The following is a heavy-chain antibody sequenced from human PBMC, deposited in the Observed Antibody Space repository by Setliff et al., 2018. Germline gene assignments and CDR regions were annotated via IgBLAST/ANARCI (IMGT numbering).Heavy chain of an antibody. CDR2: VWYGGSNE. J-gene: IGHJ3*01. Sequence: LTGGSLRLSCAASGFTLSSYGIHWVRQAPGKGLAWVAVVWYGGSNEDYADSVMGRFTISRDDSKNTLYLQMNSLRAEDMAVYYCAREVYGGVKSGGFDVWGQGTMVTVSS. D-gene: IGHD4-17*01. V-gene: IGHV3-33*01. CDR1: GFTLSSYG. CDR3: AREVYGGVKSGGFDV.